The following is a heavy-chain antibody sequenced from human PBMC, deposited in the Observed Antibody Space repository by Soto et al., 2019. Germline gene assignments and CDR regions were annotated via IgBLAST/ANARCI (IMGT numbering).Heavy chain of an antibody. CDR3: ARCTQPIAAAGTQACLFDY. CDR2: INHSGST. CDR1: GGSFSGYY. D-gene: IGHD6-13*01. V-gene: IGHV4-34*01. J-gene: IGHJ4*02. Sequence: QVQLQQWGAGLLKPSETLSLTCAVYGGSFSGYYWSWIRQPPGKGLAWIGEINHSGSTNYNPSLKSRVNRSVDTSKKQFSRKLSSVTAAETAVYYCARCTQPIAAAGTQACLFDYWGQGTLVTVSS.